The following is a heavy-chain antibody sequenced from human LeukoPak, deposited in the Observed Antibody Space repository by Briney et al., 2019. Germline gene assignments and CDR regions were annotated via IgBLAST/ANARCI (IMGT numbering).Heavy chain of an antibody. CDR2: LHHSGST. CDR3: ATEEGDNAY. Sequence: PSGTVSLTCAVYGVSFNAYYWSWLRPSPGKGLEGMGDLHHSGSTKYNPSLKSRVTKSVDRSQRQFSLKLTSVTAADTAVYYCATEEGDNAYWGQGILVTVSS. V-gene: IGHV4-34*01. CDR1: GVSFNAYY. J-gene: IGHJ4*02. D-gene: IGHD5-24*01.